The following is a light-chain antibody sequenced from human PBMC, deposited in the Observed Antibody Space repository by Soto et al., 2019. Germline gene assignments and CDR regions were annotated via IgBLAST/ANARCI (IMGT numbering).Light chain of an antibody. V-gene: IGKV2-30*01. CDR3: MQGTLWPPLT. CDR1: QSLLYSDGNTY. Sequence: DVVLTQSPLSLPVTLGQPASISCRSSQSLLYSDGNTYLNWFQQRPGQSPRRLIFDVSNRDSGVPERFSGTGSGTDFTLKISRVEAEDVGVYYCMQGTLWPPLTFRQGTRLEIK. CDR2: DVS. J-gene: IGKJ5*01.